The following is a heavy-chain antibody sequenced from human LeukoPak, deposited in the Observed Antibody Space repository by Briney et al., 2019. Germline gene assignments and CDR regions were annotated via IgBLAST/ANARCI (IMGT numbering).Heavy chain of an antibody. CDR1: GYTFTSYG. Sequence: ASVKVSCKASGYTFTSYGISWVRQAPGQGLEWMGWISAYNGNTNYAQKLQGRVTMTTDTSTSTAYMELRSLRSDDTAVYYCERDLRYDSSGYQYYFDYWGQGTLVTVSS. J-gene: IGHJ4*02. CDR3: ERDLRYDSSGYQYYFDY. D-gene: IGHD3-22*01. CDR2: ISAYNGNT. V-gene: IGHV1-18*01.